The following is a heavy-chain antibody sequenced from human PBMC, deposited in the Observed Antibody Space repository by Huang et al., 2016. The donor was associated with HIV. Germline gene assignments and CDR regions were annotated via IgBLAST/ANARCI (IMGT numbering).Heavy chain of an antibody. D-gene: IGHD3-10*01. J-gene: IGHJ6*02. CDR3: ARLIGSPSFYYGLDV. Sequence: EVQLVQSGAEVKKPGESLKISCKGSGYRFRSNWIGWVRQMTGKGLEWLGTIYPGDAATRKSPSFQGQVTSEAEKSINTAYLQWSSLKAADTAMYYCARLIGSPSFYYGLDVWGQGTTVTVSS. CDR2: IYPGDAAT. CDR1: GYRFRSNW. V-gene: IGHV5-51*01.